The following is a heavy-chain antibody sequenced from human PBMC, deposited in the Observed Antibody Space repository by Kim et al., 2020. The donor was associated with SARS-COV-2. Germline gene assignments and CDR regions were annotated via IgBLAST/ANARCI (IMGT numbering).Heavy chain of an antibody. CDR3: AGDSLQYYYGSGGLDY. J-gene: IGHJ4*02. D-gene: IGHD3-10*01. V-gene: IGHV3-30*01. Sequence: SVKDRFPISRDNSKNTLYLQMNSLRAEDTAVYYCAGDSLQYYYGSGGLDYWGQGTLVTVSS.